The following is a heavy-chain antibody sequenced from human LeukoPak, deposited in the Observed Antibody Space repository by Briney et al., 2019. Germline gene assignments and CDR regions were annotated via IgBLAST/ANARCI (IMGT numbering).Heavy chain of an antibody. CDR1: YYTFTNFG. Sequence: ASVKVSCKASYYTFTNFGITWVRQAPGQCLEWMGWISVYNGNAFYARNLQGRVTLTTDTSTNTAYMELRSLTSDDTAVYYCARVLEITNYYYYMDVWGKGTTVTVSS. J-gene: IGHJ6*03. D-gene: IGHD1-1*01. CDR2: ISVYNGNA. CDR3: ARVLEITNYYYYMDV. V-gene: IGHV1-18*01.